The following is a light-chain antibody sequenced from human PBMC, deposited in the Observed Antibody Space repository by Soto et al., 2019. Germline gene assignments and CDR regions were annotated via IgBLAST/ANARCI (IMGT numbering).Light chain of an antibody. V-gene: IGKV2-28*01. Sequence: DIVMTQSPVSLPVTPGEPASISCRSHQSLLHSDGYNYLDWYLQKPGQSPQLLIYLGSNRASGVXDXXSGSGSGTDFTLKISRVEAEDVGVYYCMQALQTPPTFGQGTKVEIK. J-gene: IGKJ1*01. CDR2: LGS. CDR1: QSLLHSDGYNY. CDR3: MQALQTPPT.